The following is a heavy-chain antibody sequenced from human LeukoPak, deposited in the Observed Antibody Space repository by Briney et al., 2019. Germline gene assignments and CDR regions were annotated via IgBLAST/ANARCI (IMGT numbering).Heavy chain of an antibody. V-gene: IGHV3-21*01. CDR3: TRDLLTSDWGWLPCDY. CDR2: ISSSSSYI. D-gene: IGHD5-18*01. J-gene: IGHJ4*02. CDR1: GFTFSSYS. Sequence: GGSLRLSCAASGFTFSSYSMNWVRQAPGKGLEWVSSISSSSSYIYYADSVKGRFTIPRDNAKNSLYLQMNSLRAEDTAVYYCTRDLLTSDWGWLPCDYWGQGTLVTVSS.